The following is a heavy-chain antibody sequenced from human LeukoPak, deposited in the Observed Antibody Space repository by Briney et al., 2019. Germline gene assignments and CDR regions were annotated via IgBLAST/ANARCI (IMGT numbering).Heavy chain of an antibody. CDR2: IQTTGST. D-gene: IGHD5-24*01. CDR1: GGSVTSKH. Sequence: SETLSLTCTVSGGSVTSKHWSWIRQPAGKGLEWIGRIQTTGSTDYNPTLESRVTMSVDTSKNQLSLRLTSVTAADTAIFYCAGQPRMASYFDFWGQGILVTVSS. CDR3: AGQPRMASYFDF. V-gene: IGHV4-4*07. J-gene: IGHJ4*02.